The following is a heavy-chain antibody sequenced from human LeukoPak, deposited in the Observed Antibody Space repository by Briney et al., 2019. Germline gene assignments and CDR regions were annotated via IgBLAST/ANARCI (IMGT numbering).Heavy chain of an antibody. CDR1: GGSISSYY. CDR2: IYTSGST. V-gene: IGHV4-4*07. J-gene: IGHJ4*02. Sequence: SETLSLTCTVSGGSISSYYWSWIRQPAGKGLKWIGRIYTSGSTNYNPSLKSRVTMSVDTSKNQFSLKLSSVTAADTAVYYCARGVNRYYFDYWGQGTLVTVSS. CDR3: ARGVNRYYFDY.